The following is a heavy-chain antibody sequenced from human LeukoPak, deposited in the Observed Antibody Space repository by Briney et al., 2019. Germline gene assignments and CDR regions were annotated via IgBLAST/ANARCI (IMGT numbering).Heavy chain of an antibody. CDR1: GYTFTGYY. V-gene: IGHV1-2*02. CDR2: INPNSGGT. J-gene: IGHJ4*02. D-gene: IGHD3-22*01. CDR3: ARDYDSSGYAVGYFDY. Sequence: ASVKVSCKASGYTFTGYYMHWVRQAPGQGLEWMGWINPNSGGTNYAQKFQGRVIMTRDTSISTAYMELSRLRSDDTAVYYCARDYDSSGYAVGYFDYWGQGTLVTVSS.